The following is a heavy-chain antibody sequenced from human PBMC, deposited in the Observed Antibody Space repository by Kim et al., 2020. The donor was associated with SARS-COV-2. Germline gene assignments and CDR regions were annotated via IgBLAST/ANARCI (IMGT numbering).Heavy chain of an antibody. D-gene: IGHD3-16*01. Sequence: ASVKVSCKASGDTFSSYGFDWVRQAPGQGLEWMGWISAYTGKTHYAQKYQDRVTLTTDTSTKTAYMELRSLRSDDSAIYYCAKSYWKGGQIENWGQGTLVTVSS. CDR1: GDTFSSYG. CDR2: ISAYTGKT. V-gene: IGHV1-18*01. CDR3: AKSYWKGGQIEN. J-gene: IGHJ4*02.